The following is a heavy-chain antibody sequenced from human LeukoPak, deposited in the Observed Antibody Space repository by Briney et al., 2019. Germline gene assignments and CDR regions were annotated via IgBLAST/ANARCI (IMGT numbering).Heavy chain of an antibody. CDR1: GYTFTSYG. V-gene: IGHV1-18*01. J-gene: IGHJ4*02. Sequence: ASVKVSCKASGYTFTSYGINWVRQAPGQGLEWMGWISTYNGDTNYAQKLQGRVTMTTDTSTSTAYMELRSLRSDDTAVYYCARVRGMVRGVFSFDYWGQGTLVTVSS. D-gene: IGHD3-10*01. CDR2: ISTYNGDT. CDR3: ARVRGMVRGVFSFDY.